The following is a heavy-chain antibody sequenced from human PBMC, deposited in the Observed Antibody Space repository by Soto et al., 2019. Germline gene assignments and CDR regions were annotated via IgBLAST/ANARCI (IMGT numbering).Heavy chain of an antibody. CDR2: IWYDGSNK. J-gene: IGHJ6*02. CDR3: ARDPTRNYYYYGMDV. V-gene: IGHV3-33*01. D-gene: IGHD4-17*01. CDR1: GFTFSSYG. Sequence: VQLVESGGGVVQPGRSLRLSCAASGFTFSSYGMHWVRQAPGKGLEWVAVIWYDGSNKYYADSVKGRFTISRDNSKNTLYLQMNSLRAEDTAVYYCARDPTRNYYYYGMDVWGQGTTVTVSS.